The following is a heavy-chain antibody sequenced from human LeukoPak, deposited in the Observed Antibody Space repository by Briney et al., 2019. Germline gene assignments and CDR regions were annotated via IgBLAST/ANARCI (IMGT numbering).Heavy chain of an antibody. CDR2: IYYSGST. Sequence: SETLSLTCIVSGGSISSYYWGWIRQPPGKGLEWIGSIYYSGSTYYNPSLKSRVTISVDTSKNQFSLKLSSVTAADTAVYYCARWVITAADIDYWGQGTLVTVSS. CDR1: GGSISSYY. D-gene: IGHD2-15*01. CDR3: ARWVITAADIDY. J-gene: IGHJ4*02. V-gene: IGHV4-39*01.